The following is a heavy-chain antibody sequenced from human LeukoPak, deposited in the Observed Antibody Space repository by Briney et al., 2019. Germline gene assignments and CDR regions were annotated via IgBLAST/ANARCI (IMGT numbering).Heavy chain of an antibody. CDR3: ATQGYCSCNTCEAFDY. J-gene: IGHJ4*02. V-gene: IGHV3-15*01. CDR1: GFTFSSAG. Sequence: GGSLRLSCAASGFTFSSAGMNWVRHAPGKGLEWVGRIKSNIDGGTLDYTAPVKGRFTISKDDSKNTVYLQMNSLKTEDAAVYYCATQGYCSCNTCEAFDYWGQGALVTVSS. D-gene: IGHD2-2*01. CDR2: IKSNIDGGTL.